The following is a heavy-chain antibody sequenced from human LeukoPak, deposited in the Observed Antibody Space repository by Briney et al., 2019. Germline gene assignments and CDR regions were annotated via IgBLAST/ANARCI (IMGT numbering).Heavy chain of an antibody. D-gene: IGHD6-13*01. V-gene: IGHV3-53*01. CDR1: GFTVSSNY. CDR3: AKDRGGSRSWYFDC. Sequence: GGSLRLSCAASGFTVSSNYMTWVRQAPGKGLEWVSAISSSGTSTYYADSVKGRFTISRDNSKSTLYLQMNSLRAEDTAVYYCAKDRGGSRSWYFDCWGQGTLVTVSS. J-gene: IGHJ4*02. CDR2: ISSSGTST.